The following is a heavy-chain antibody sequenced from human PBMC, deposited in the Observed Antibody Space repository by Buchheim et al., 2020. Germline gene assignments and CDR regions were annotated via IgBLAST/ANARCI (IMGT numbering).Heavy chain of an antibody. CDR1: GGSISSSSYY. CDR3: ASGDWKRHDY. CDR2: IYYSGST. Sequence: QLQLQESGTGLVKPSETLSLTCTVSGGSISSSSYYWGWIRQPPGKGLEWIGSIYYSGSTYYNPSLKSRVTISVDKSKNQFSLKLSSLTAADTAVYYCASGDWKRHDYWGQGTL. V-gene: IGHV4-39*07. D-gene: IGHD1-1*01. J-gene: IGHJ4*02.